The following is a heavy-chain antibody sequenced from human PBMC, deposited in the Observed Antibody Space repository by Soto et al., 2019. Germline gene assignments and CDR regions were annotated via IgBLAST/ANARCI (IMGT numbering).Heavy chain of an antibody. CDR1: GYTFTGYY. D-gene: IGHD5-12*01. V-gene: IGHV1-18*04. CDR2: IKSFNGDT. CDR3: ARWLQLRPLDY. J-gene: IGHJ4*02. Sequence: ASVKVSCKASGYTFTGYYMHWARQAPGQGLEWMGWIKSFNGDTNYAQKFQDRVTMTVDTSTTTAYMELRNLIPADTAVYYCARWLQLRPLDYWGQGTLVTVSS.